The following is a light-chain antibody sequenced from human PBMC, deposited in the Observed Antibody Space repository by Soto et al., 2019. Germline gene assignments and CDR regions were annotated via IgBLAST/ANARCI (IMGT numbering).Light chain of an antibody. J-gene: IGKJ1*01. CDR1: QTITT. CDR2: RVS. CDR3: QQYGSSPTT. V-gene: IGKV3-20*01. Sequence: EIVLTQSPGTLSLSPGERATLSCRASQTITTLAWYQRKPGQAPRLLIYRVSSRATGVPDRFSGSGSGTDYTLTISRLEPEDFAVYYCQQYGSSPTTFGQGTKVEIK.